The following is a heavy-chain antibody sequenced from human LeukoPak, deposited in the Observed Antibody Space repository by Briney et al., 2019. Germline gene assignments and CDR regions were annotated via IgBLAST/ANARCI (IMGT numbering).Heavy chain of an antibody. V-gene: IGHV3-30*02. D-gene: IGHD2-15*01. Sequence: GGSLRLSCAASGFTFSSYGMHWVRQAPGKGLEWVAFIRYDGSNKYYADSVKGRFTISRDNSKNTLYLQMNSLRAEDTAVYYCARDQRIVVVVAATPFDYWGQGTLVTVSS. CDR3: ARDQRIVVVVAATPFDY. CDR1: GFTFSSYG. CDR2: IRYDGSNK. J-gene: IGHJ4*02.